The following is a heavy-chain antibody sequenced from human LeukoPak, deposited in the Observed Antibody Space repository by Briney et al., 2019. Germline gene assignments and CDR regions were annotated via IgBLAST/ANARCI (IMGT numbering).Heavy chain of an antibody. D-gene: IGHD3-22*01. CDR2: ISAYNGNT. V-gene: IGHV1-18*01. CDR1: GYTFTSYG. Sequence: ASVKVPCKASGYTFTSYGISWVRQAPGQGLEWMGWISAYNGNTNYAQKLQGRVTMTTDTSTSTAYMELRSLRSDDTAVYYCARVAGYYDSSGYYKHDAFDIWGQGTMVTVSS. CDR3: ARVAGYYDSSGYYKHDAFDI. J-gene: IGHJ3*02.